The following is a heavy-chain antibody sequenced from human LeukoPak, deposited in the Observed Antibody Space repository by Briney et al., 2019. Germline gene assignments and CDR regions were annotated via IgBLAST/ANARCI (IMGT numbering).Heavy chain of an antibody. V-gene: IGHV3-23*01. J-gene: IGHJ4*02. Sequence: GGSLRLSCAASGFTFSSYAMSWVRQAPGKGREGVSAISGSGGSTYYADPVKGRFTISRDNSKNTLYLQMNSLRAEDTAVYYCAKDEDKVAFYFDYWGQGTLVTVSS. CDR1: GFTFSSYA. D-gene: IGHD5-12*01. CDR2: ISGSGGST. CDR3: AKDEDKVAFYFDY.